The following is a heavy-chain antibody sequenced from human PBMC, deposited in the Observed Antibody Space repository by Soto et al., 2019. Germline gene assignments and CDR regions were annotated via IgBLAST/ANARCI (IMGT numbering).Heavy chain of an antibody. CDR1: GFTFSSYA. D-gene: IGHD6-6*01. CDR2: ISYDGSNK. Sequence: GGSLRLSCAASGFTFSSYAMHWVRQAPGKGLEWVAVISYDGSNKYYADSVKGRFTISRDNSKNTPYLQMNSLRAEDTAVYYCARDKARIAARPAHYYYYGMDVWGQGTTVTSP. J-gene: IGHJ6*02. V-gene: IGHV3-30-3*01. CDR3: ARDKARIAARPAHYYYYGMDV.